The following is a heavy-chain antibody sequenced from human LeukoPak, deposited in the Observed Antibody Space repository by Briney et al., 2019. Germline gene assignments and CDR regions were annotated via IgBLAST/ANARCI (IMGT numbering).Heavy chain of an antibody. CDR3: AKTGAVIIVYYFDS. J-gene: IGHJ4*02. CDR2: ISGSGYST. V-gene: IGHV3-23*01. Sequence: PGGSLRLSCVASGFTFNNYAMTWVRQAPGKGLEWVSAISGSGYSTYYADSVKGRFTISRDNSKNTLYLQMNSLRAEDTAVYYCAKTGAVIIVYYFDSWGQGTLVTVSS. D-gene: IGHD3-10*01. CDR1: GFTFNNYA.